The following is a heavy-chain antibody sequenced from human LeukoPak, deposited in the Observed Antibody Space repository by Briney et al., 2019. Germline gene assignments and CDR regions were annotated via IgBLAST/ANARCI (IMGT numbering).Heavy chain of an antibody. V-gene: IGHV3-20*04. J-gene: IGHJ4*02. CDR1: GFSFDYG. D-gene: IGHD3-10*01. CDR2: INWNGGST. Sequence: GGSLRLSCVGSGFSFDYGMSWVRPAPGKGLEWVSTINWNGGSTFYADSVKGRFTISRDNTKNSLYLQMNSLRAEDTAFYYCARGGLSSGSFDYWGQGVLVTVSS. CDR3: ARGGLSSGSFDY.